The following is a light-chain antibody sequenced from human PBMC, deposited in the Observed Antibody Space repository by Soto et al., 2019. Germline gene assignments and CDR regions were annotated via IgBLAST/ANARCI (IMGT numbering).Light chain of an antibody. CDR3: QRYNNHST. CDR2: GAS. CDR1: QSVSSN. J-gene: IGKJ1*01. V-gene: IGKV3-15*01. Sequence: EIVMTQSRATLSVSPGERATLSCRASQSVSSNLAWYQQKPGQAPRLLIYGASTRDTGIPARFSGSGSGTDFTLNISRLQSEDFAVYYCQRYNNHSTVGQGTKVDIK.